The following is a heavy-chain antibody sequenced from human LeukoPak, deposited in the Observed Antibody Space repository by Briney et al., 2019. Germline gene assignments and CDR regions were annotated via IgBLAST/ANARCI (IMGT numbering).Heavy chain of an antibody. D-gene: IGHD3-10*01. CDR3: TGNYYGSGSYADFDY. Sequence: GALELSRGTSGVPFRGPGLERVRPGFREGLEWGCRYWSTANGYATAYAASVKGRFTISRDDSKNTAYLQMDSLKTEDTAVYYCTGNYYGSGSYADFDYWGQGTLVTVSS. CDR1: GVPFRGPG. CDR2: YWSTANGYAT. V-gene: IGHV3-73*01. J-gene: IGHJ4*02.